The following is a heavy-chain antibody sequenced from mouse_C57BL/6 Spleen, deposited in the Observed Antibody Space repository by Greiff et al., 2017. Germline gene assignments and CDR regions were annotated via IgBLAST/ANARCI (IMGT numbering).Heavy chain of an antibody. CDR3: ARHGNSFDY. D-gene: IGHD2-1*01. CDR2: ISGGGGNT. J-gene: IGHJ2*01. V-gene: IGHV5-9*01. Sequence: EVQVVESGGGLVKPGGSLKLSCAASGFTFSSYTMSWVRQTPEQRLEWVATISGGGGNTYSPDSVKGRFTISKDNAKNTRYLQMSSLRSEDTALYYCARHGNSFDYWGQGTTLTVSS. CDR1: GFTFSSYT.